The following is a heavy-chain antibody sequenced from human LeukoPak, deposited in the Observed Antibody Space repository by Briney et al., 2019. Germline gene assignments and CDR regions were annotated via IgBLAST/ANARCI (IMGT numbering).Heavy chain of an antibody. CDR1: GGTFSSYA. CDR3: ARDTRDDSSGYIHYYYYYMDV. CDR2: IIPIFGTA. Sequence: SVKVSCKASGGTFSSYAISWVRQAPGQGLEWMGGIIPIFGTANYAQKFQGRVTITTDESTSTAYMELSSLRSEDTAVYYCARDTRDDSSGYIHYYYYYMDVWGKGTTVTVSS. J-gene: IGHJ6*03. D-gene: IGHD3-22*01. V-gene: IGHV1-69*05.